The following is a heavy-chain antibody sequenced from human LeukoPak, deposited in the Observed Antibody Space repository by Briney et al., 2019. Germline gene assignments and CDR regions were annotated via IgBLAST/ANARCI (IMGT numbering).Heavy chain of an antibody. Sequence: KTGGSLRLSCAASGFTFSSYSMNWVRQAPGKGLEWIGEINHSGSTNYNPSLKSRVTISVDTSENQFSLKLSSVTAADTAVYYCARFLRFVSSSGPLWGRGILVTVSS. J-gene: IGHJ2*01. CDR1: GFTFSSYS. D-gene: IGHD3-22*01. CDR3: ARFLRFVSSSGPL. CDR2: INHSGST. V-gene: IGHV4-34*01.